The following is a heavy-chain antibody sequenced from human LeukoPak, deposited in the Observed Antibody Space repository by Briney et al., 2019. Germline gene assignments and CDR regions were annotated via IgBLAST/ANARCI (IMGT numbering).Heavy chain of an antibody. Sequence: GGSLRLSCAASGFTFSSYGMHWVRQAPGKGLEWVAVIWYDGSNKYYADSVKGRFTISRDNSENTLYLQMNSLRAEDTAVYYCARDYSSSWYRYNWFDPWGQGTLVTVSS. V-gene: IGHV3-33*08. CDR3: ARDYSSSWYRYNWFDP. CDR1: GFTFSSYG. J-gene: IGHJ5*02. CDR2: IWYDGSNK. D-gene: IGHD6-13*01.